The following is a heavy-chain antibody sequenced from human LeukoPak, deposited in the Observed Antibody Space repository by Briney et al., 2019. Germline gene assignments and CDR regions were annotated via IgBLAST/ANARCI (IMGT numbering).Heavy chain of an antibody. D-gene: IGHD3-3*01. J-gene: IGHJ5*02. V-gene: IGHV1-18*01. CDR1: GYTFTGYG. Sequence: WASVKVSCKASGYTFTGYGISWVRQAPGQGLEWMGWISAYNGNTNYAQKLQGRVTMTTDTSTSTAYMELRSLRSDDTAVYYCAGTGHYDFWSGFSTNWFDPWGQGTLVTVSS. CDR3: AGTGHYDFWSGFSTNWFDP. CDR2: ISAYNGNT.